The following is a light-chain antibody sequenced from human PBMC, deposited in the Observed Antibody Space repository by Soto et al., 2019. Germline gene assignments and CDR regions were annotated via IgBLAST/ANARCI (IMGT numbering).Light chain of an antibody. CDR3: QQRSDWPLT. Sequence: EIVLTQSPATLSLSPGERVTLSCRASQSVSSYFAWYQQKPGLAPRLLIYDASTRAAGIPARFSGSGSGTDFTLTISSLEPDDFAVYYCQQRSDWPLTFAGGTKVEIK. V-gene: IGKV3-11*01. J-gene: IGKJ4*01. CDR1: QSVSSY. CDR2: DAS.